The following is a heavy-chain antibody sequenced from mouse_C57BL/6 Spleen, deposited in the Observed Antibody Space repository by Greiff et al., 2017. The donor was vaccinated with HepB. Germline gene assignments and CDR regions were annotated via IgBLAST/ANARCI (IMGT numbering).Heavy chain of an antibody. Sequence: DVQLVESGGDLVKPGGSLKLSCAASGFTFSSYGMSWVRQTPDKRLEWVATISSGGSYTYYPDSVKGRFTISRDNAKNTLYLQMSSLKSEDTAMYYCARRDDQYYAMDYWGQGTSVTVSS. CDR1: GFTFSSYG. CDR3: ARRDDQYYAMDY. D-gene: IGHD2-12*01. V-gene: IGHV5-6*01. J-gene: IGHJ4*01. CDR2: ISSGGSYT.